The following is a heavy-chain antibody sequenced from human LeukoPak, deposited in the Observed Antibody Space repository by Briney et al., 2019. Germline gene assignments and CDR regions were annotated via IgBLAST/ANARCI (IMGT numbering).Heavy chain of an antibody. Sequence: GESLRLSCEASGFIFSSYAMTWVRQAPGKGLGWVSGISDRGGSTYYADSVKGRFTISRDNSKNTLFLQMNSLRAEDTAVYYCAKAQTYYYGSGTYADYWGQGTQVTVSS. D-gene: IGHD3-10*01. CDR1: GFIFSSYA. CDR2: ISDRGGST. CDR3: AKAQTYYYGSGTYADY. V-gene: IGHV3-23*01. J-gene: IGHJ4*02.